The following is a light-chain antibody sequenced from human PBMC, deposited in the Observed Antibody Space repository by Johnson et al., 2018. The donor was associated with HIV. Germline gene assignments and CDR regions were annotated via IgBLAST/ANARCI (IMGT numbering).Light chain of an antibody. CDR2: ENN. V-gene: IGLV1-51*02. CDR1: SSNIGNNY. J-gene: IGLJ1*01. Sequence: QSLLTQPPSVSAAPGQKVTISCSGSSSNIGNNYVAWYQHLPGTAPKLLIYENNKRPSGIPDRFSGSKSGTSATLGITGLQTGDEADYYCGTWDSSLSPGGVFGTGTKVTVL. CDR3: GTWDSSLSPGGV.